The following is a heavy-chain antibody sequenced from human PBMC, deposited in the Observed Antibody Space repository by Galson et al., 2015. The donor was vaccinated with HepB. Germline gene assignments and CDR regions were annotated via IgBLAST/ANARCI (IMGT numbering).Heavy chain of an antibody. CDR1: GSTFTGYY. J-gene: IGHJ6*02. D-gene: IGHD5-18*01. V-gene: IGHV1-2*02. Sequence: SVKVSCKASGSTFTGYYMHWVRQAPGQGLEWMGWINPNSGGTNYAQKFQGRVTMTRDTSISTAYMELSRLRSDDTAVYYCARRYSYGYYYYGMDVWGQGTTVTVSS. CDR2: INPNSGGT. CDR3: ARRYSYGYYYYGMDV.